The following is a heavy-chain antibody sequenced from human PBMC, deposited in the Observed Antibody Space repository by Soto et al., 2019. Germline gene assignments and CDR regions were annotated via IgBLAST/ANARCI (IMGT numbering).Heavy chain of an antibody. D-gene: IGHD4-4*01. CDR3: TGWRGHDYNY. V-gene: IGHV3-7*03. J-gene: IGHJ4*02. CDR2: IRPDGTET. Sequence: EVQLVQSGGGLVQPGGSLRLSCVGSGFTFTDFYMNWVRQAPGKGLEWVANIRPDGTETNYVESVKGRFTTSRDNAKNALFRQINILSANDPSVYYWTGWRGHDYNYWGQGILVTVSS. CDR1: GFTFTDFY.